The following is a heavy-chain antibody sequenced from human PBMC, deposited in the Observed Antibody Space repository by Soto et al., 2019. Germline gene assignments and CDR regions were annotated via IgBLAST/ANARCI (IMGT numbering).Heavy chain of an antibody. CDR2: ISGSGGST. CDR1: GFTFSSYA. V-gene: IGHV3-23*01. J-gene: IGHJ6*03. CDR3: AKDQGHSDFWSGYYYYMDV. Sequence: EVQLLESGGGLVQPGGSLRLSCAASGFTFSSYAMSWVRQAPGKGLEWVSAISGSGGSTYYADSVKGRFTISRDNSKNTLYLQMNSLRAEDTAVYYWAKDQGHSDFWSGYYYYMDVWSKGTTVTVSS. D-gene: IGHD3-3*01.